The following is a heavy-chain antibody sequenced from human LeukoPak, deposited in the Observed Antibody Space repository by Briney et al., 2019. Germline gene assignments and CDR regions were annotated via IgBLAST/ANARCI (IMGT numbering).Heavy chain of an antibody. J-gene: IGHJ4*02. Sequence: GXXYSXXXYWIGWVRQMPGKGLEWMGIIYPGDSDTRYSPSFQGQVTISADKSISTAYLQWSSLKASDTAMYYCASATSGSYSAYWGQGTLVTVSS. D-gene: IGHD1-26*01. V-gene: IGHV5-51*01. CDR1: XYSXXXYW. CDR2: IYPGDSDT. CDR3: ASATSGSYSAY.